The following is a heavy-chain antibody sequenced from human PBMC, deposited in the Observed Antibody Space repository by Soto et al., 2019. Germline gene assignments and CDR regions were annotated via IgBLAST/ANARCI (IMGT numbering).Heavy chain of an antibody. V-gene: IGHV4-39*01. CDR3: ARHTPAISISDH. D-gene: IGHD2-15*01. CDR1: GGSMSSSGYY. Sequence: PSETLSLTCTVSGGSMSSSGYYWGWIRQPPGKGLEWIGTIYYSGSTYYNPSLKSRVTISVDTSKNQFYLKLSSVAAADTAVYYCARHTPAISISDHWGQGTLVTV. J-gene: IGHJ4*02. CDR2: IYYSGST.